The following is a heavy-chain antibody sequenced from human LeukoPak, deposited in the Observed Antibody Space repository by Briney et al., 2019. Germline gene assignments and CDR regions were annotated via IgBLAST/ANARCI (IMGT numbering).Heavy chain of an antibody. J-gene: IGHJ5*02. CDR2: IYHSGDT. V-gene: IGHV4-4*02. Sequence: SETLSLTCAVSGGSITSSSWWSWVRQPPGKGLEWIGEIYHSGDTNYNPSLKSRVTMSVDKSKNQFSLKLTSVSAADTAVYYCAGNHCSGGSCYSGWFDPWGQGTLVTVSS. CDR1: GGSITSSSW. CDR3: AGNHCSGGSCYSGWFDP. D-gene: IGHD2-15*01.